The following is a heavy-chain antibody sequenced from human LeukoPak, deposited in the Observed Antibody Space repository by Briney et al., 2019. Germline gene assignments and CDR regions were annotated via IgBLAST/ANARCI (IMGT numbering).Heavy chain of an antibody. J-gene: IGHJ4*02. D-gene: IGHD2-2*01. Sequence: GASVKVSCKASGYTFTCYGISWVRQAPRQGLEWTGWISAYNGNTNYAQKLQGRVTMTTDTSTSTAYMELRSLRSDDTAVYYCARDRCGRRGCSSTTFWGQGTLVTVSS. V-gene: IGHV1-18*01. CDR1: GYTFTCYG. CDR3: ARDRCGRRGCSSTTF. CDR2: ISAYNGNT.